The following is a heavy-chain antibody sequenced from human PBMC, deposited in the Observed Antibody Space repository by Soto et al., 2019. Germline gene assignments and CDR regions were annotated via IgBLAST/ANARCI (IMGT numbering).Heavy chain of an antibody. J-gene: IGHJ3*01. D-gene: IGHD3-22*01. CDR1: GFTFXSYG. V-gene: IGHV3-33*03. Sequence: GGSLRLSCAASGFTFXSYGMYWVRQAPGKGLEWVAVIWYEGSNKYYADSVKGRFTISRDNAKNSFYLQMSSLRAEDTAVYYCARGDYYDSSGPFSDAFDVWGRGTMVTVSS. CDR3: ARGDYYDSSGPFSDAFDV. CDR2: IWYEGSNK.